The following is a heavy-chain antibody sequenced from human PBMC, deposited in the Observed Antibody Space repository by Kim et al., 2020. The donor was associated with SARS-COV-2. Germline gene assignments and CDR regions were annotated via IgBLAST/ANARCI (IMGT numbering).Heavy chain of an antibody. J-gene: IGHJ3*02. D-gene: IGHD1-26*01. CDR2: ISYDGSNK. Sequence: GGSLRLSCAASGFTFSSYAMHWVRQAPGKGLEWVAVISYDGSNKYYADSVKGRFTISRDNSKNTLYLQMNSLRAEDTAVYYCARPPKGTYYDAFDIWGQGTMVTASS. CDR3: ARPPKGTYYDAFDI. CDR1: GFTFSSYA. V-gene: IGHV3-30-3*01.